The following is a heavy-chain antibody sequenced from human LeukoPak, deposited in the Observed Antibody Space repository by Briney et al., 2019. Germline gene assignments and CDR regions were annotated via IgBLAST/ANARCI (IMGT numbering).Heavy chain of an antibody. CDR3: ARHKVGEGAARLRYMDV. D-gene: IGHD6-6*01. Sequence: SETLSLTCTVSGGSISSGGYYWSWIRQPPGKGLEWIGYIYHSGSTYYNPSLKSRVTISVDRSKNQFSLKLSSVTAADTAVYFCARHKVGEGAARLRYMDVWGKGTTVTVSS. CDR2: IYHSGST. V-gene: IGHV4-30-2*01. CDR1: GGSISSGGYY. J-gene: IGHJ6*03.